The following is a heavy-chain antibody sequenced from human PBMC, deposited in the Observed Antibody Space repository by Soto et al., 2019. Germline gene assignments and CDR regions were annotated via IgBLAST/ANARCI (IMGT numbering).Heavy chain of an antibody. D-gene: IGHD5-18*01. V-gene: IGHV3-30*18. CDR3: AKTWEEYTAMVPYFDY. CDR2: ISGDGSNK. Sequence: PGGSLRLSCAASGFTFSSYGMHWVRQAPGKGLEWVAAISGDGSNKYYADSVKGRFTISRDNSKNTLYLQMNSLRAEDTAVYYCAKTWEEYTAMVPYFDYWGQGTLVTVSS. CDR1: GFTFSSYG. J-gene: IGHJ4*02.